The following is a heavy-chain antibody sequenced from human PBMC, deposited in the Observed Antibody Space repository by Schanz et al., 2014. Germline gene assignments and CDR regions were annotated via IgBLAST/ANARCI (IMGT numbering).Heavy chain of an antibody. CDR3: AKGRFGELSAFDI. V-gene: IGHV3-11*01. CDR2: ISSGGTTT. J-gene: IGHJ3*02. D-gene: IGHD3-10*01. CDR1: GFIISDYY. Sequence: VQLLESGGGLVQPGGSLRLSCAASGFIISDYYMAWIRQAPGKGPEYVSYISSGGTTTYHSDSVKGRFTISRDNAKNTLYLQMNSLRAEDTAVYYCAKGRFGELSAFDIWGQGTMVTVSS.